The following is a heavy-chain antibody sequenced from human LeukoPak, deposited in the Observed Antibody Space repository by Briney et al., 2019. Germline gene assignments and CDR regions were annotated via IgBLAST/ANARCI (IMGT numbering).Heavy chain of an antibody. J-gene: IGHJ4*02. CDR1: GYTFTSYG. V-gene: IGHV1-69*13. CDR2: IIPIFGTA. Sequence: ASVKVSCKASGYTFTSYGISWVRQAPGQGLEWMGGIIPIFGTANYAQKFQGRVTITADESTSTAYMELSSLRSEDTAVYYCARETSVDTAVDYWGQGTLVTVSS. D-gene: IGHD5-18*01. CDR3: ARETSVDTAVDY.